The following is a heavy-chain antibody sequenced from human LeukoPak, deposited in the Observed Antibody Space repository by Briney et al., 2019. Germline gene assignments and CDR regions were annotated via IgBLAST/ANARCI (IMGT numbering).Heavy chain of an antibody. CDR2: ISYDGSKT. CDR1: GFXISVYT. V-gene: IGHV3-30*04. D-gene: IGHD3-16*01. CDR3: ARDWGIDS. Sequence: GGSLRLSCAASGFXISVYTMVWVRQAPGKGPEWVAVISYDGSKTYYGDSVKGRFTISRDNSKNTLWLQMNSLRVEDTAIYYCARDWGIDSWGQGTLVTVSS. J-gene: IGHJ4*02.